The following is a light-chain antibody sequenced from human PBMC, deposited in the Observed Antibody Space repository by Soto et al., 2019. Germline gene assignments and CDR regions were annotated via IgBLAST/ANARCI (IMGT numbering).Light chain of an antibody. CDR3: TSYSRYRVLV. CDR2: EVS. Sequence: QSLLTQPASVSGSLGQSITISCTGTSSDIGGYKYVSWYQQHPGKAPKLIIFEVSNRPSGVSDRFSGSNSGNTASLTISGLQAEDKADYYCTSYSRYRVLVFGGGTKVTVL. CDR1: SSDIGGYKY. V-gene: IGLV2-14*01. J-gene: IGLJ3*02.